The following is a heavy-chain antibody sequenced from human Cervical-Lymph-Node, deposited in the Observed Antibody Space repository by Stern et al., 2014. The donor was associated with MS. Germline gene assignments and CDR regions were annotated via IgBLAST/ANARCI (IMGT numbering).Heavy chain of an antibody. CDR3: AREGLKYFQH. V-gene: IGHV1-2*02. J-gene: IGHJ1*01. Sequence: VQLVESGAEVKKPGASVKVSCKASGYTFTGSYMHWVRQAPGPGLEWMGWISPNSGGTNYAQEFQGRVTMTRDTSISTAYMELSRLRSDDTAVYYCAREGLKYFQHWGQGTLVSVSS. CDR1: GYTFTGSY. CDR2: ISPNSGGT.